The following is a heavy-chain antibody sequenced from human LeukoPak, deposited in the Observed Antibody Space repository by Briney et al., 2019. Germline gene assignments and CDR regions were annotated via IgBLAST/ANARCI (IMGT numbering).Heavy chain of an antibody. CDR1: GLTFSSYW. J-gene: IGHJ4*02. CDR3: GRSGQQLAPFDY. Sequence: PGGSLRLSCAVSGLTFSSYWMHWVRQAPGKGLGWVSRINSDGSSTRYADSVKGRFTISRDNAKNTLYLQMNSLRVEDTAVYYCGRSGQQLAPFDYWGQGTLVTVSS. D-gene: IGHD6-13*01. V-gene: IGHV3-74*01. CDR2: INSDGSST.